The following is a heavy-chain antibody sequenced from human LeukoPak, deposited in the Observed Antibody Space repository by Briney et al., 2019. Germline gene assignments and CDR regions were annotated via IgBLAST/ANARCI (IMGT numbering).Heavy chain of an antibody. CDR2: ISWNSGDI. D-gene: IGHD5-18*01. CDR1: GFTFDDFA. J-gene: IGHJ4*02. V-gene: IGHV3-9*01. Sequence: GGSLRLSCAASGFTFDDFALHWVRQAPGKGLEWVSGISWNSGDIGYVDSVKGRFTISRDNAKNSLYLQMNSLRAEDTALYYCAKLYGYSYGYIDFWGQGTLVTVSS. CDR3: AKLYGYSYGYIDF.